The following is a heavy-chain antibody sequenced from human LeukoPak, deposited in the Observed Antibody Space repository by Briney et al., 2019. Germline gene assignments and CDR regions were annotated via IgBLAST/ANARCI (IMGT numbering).Heavy chain of an antibody. CDR1: GDSVSGNSAA. Sequence: SQTLSLTCAISGDSVSGNSAAWNWIRQSPSRGLEWLGRTYYRSKWYNDYAVSVKSRITINPDTSKNQFSLQLNSVTPEDTAVYYCARDTDRTEIAVAGFPNWFDPWGQGTLVTVSS. V-gene: IGHV6-1*01. CDR3: ARDTDRTEIAVAGFPNWFDP. J-gene: IGHJ5*02. D-gene: IGHD6-19*01. CDR2: TYYRSKWYN.